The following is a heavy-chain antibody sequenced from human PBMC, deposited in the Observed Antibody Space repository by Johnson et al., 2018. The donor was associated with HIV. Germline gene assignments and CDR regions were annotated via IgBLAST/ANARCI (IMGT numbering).Heavy chain of an antibody. CDR1: IFTFKNAW. V-gene: IGHV3-30*02. D-gene: IGHD2-8*02. J-gene: IGHJ3*02. CDR2: IWYDGSYK. Sequence: QVQLVESGGGLVKPGGSLRLSCAASIFTFKNAWMSWVRQAPGKGLEWVAVIWYDGSYKYYGDSVKGRFTISRDNSKNTLYMQMNSLRAEDTAVYYCAKDPVQGVGLDIWGQGTMVTVSS. CDR3: AKDPVQGVGLDI.